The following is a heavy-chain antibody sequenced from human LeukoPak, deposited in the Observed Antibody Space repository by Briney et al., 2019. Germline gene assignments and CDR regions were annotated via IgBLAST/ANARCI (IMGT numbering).Heavy chain of an antibody. CDR2: IYSGGST. CDR1: GFTVSSNY. J-gene: IGHJ6*03. CDR3: ASGSGSYRTPYYYMDV. D-gene: IGHD3-10*01. Sequence: GGSLRLSCAASGFTVSSNYISWVRQAPGKGLEWVSVIYSGGSTYYADSVKGRFTISRDNSKNTLYLQMNSLRAEDTAVYYCASGSGSYRTPYYYMDVWGTGTTVTVSS. V-gene: IGHV3-53*01.